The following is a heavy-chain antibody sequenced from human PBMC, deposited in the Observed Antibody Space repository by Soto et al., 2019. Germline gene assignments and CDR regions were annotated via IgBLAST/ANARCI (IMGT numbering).Heavy chain of an antibody. Sequence: ETLSLSCGVSGDAISNYYWSWIRQTPGRGLEWIGCVHESGSTDYNPSLKGRVTISLHTSKSQFSLSLRSATAADTATYYCARGTRALITSFFAYWGQGIPVTVSS. V-gene: IGHV4-59*01. D-gene: IGHD1-20*01. CDR1: GDAISNYY. CDR2: VHESGST. J-gene: IGHJ4*02. CDR3: ARGTRALITSFFAY.